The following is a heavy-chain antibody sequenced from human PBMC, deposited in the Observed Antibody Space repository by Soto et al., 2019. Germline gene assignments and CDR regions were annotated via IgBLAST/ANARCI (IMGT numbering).Heavy chain of an antibody. Sequence: PETLSLTCSVSGGSINSYWWSWIRQPAGKGLEWIGRVYSSGTTDYNPSLNSRATMSVETSKNQFSLKLTSVTAADTAVYYCARDIGSYAYAEGYWGQGIQVTVS. D-gene: IGHD2-2*01. V-gene: IGHV4-4*07. J-gene: IGHJ4*02. CDR2: VYSSGTT. CDR3: ARDIGSYAYAEGY. CDR1: GGSINSYW.